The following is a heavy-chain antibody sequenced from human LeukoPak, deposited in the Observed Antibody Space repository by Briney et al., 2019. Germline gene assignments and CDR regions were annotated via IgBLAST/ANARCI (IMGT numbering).Heavy chain of an antibody. CDR2: IYSGGST. D-gene: IGHD1-26*01. CDR3: ARDQVGGSYQPFDY. J-gene: IGHJ4*02. CDR1: GFTVSSNY. V-gene: IGHV3-66*02. Sequence: GGSLRLSCAASGFTVSSNYMSWVRQAPGKGVEWVSVIYSGGSTYYSDSVKGRFTISRDNSKNTRYLQMNSLRAEDTAVYYCARDQVGGSYQPFDYWGQGTLVTVSS.